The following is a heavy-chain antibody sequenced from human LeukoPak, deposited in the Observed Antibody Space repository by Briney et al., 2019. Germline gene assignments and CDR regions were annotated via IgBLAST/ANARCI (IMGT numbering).Heavy chain of an antibody. J-gene: IGHJ6*03. D-gene: IGHD4-17*01. V-gene: IGHV3-21*06. Sequence: GGSLRLSCAASGFTFSRYSMNWVRQAPGKGLEWVSSISISSNYIYYADSVKGRFTISRDNAKNSLYLQMNSLTAEDTAVYYCARDPYNGAYGDNYYYYMDVWGKGTTV. CDR2: ISISSNYI. CDR1: GFTFSRYS. CDR3: ARDPYNGAYGDNYYYYMDV.